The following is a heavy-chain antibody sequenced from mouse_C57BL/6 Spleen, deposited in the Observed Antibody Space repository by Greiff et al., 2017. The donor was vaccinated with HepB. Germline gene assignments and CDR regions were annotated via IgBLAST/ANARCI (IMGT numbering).Heavy chain of an antibody. J-gene: IGHJ1*03. CDR3: ARGRRLRDWYFDV. D-gene: IGHD2-4*01. CDR2: INPSNGGT. CDR1: GYTFTSYW. Sequence: VQLQQSGTELVKPGASVKLSCKASGYTFTSYWMHWVKQRPGQGLEWIGNINPSNGGTNYNEKFKSKATLTVDKSSSTAYMQLSSLTSEDSAVYYCARGRRLRDWYFDVWGTGTTVTVSS. V-gene: IGHV1-53*01.